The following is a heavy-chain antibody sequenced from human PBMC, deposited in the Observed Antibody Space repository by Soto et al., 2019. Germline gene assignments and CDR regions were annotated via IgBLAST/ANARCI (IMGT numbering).Heavy chain of an antibody. CDR3: ARETAAKSPFDY. D-gene: IGHD6-13*01. CDR1: GFTFSNYW. CDR2: IKQDGSQN. J-gene: IGHJ4*02. Sequence: PGGSLRLSCAASGFTFSNYWMSWVRQAPGKGLEWVANIKQDGSQNYYVDSVKGRFTTSRDNTKNSFYLQMNSLRAEDTAVYYCARETAAKSPFDYWGQGTLVTVSS. V-gene: IGHV3-7*01.